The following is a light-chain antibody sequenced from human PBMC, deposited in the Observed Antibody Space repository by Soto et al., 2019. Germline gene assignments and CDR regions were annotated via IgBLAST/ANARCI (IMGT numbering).Light chain of an antibody. J-gene: IGLJ1*01. CDR3: QVWDITTGHYV. CDR2: YDS. CDR1: NIGSKR. V-gene: IGLV3-21*04. Sequence: SYELTQPPSVSVAPEKTARLTCGGDNIGSKRVHWYRQKPGQAPVLVIYYDSDRPSGIPERFAGSNSGNTATLTINGVEAGDEADYYCQVWDITTGHYVFGTGPKVTVL.